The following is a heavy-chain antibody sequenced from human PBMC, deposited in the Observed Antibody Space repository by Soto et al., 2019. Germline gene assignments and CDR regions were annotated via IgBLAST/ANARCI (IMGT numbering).Heavy chain of an antibody. CDR1: GFTFSSYW. CDR2: INSDGSST. Sequence: HPGGSLRLSCAASGFTFSSYWMHWVRQAPGKGLVWVSRINSDGSSTSYADSVKGRFTISGDNSKNTLYLQMNSLRAEDTAVYYCARAQSRLSSSGSYFLDYWGQGTLVTVSS. CDR3: ARAQSRLSSSGSYFLDY. D-gene: IGHD1-26*01. V-gene: IGHV3-74*01. J-gene: IGHJ4*02.